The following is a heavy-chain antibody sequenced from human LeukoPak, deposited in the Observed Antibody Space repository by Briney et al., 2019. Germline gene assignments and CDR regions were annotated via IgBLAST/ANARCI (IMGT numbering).Heavy chain of an antibody. CDR3: ARVGGSSWEHFDY. V-gene: IGHV4-34*01. CDR2: INHSGST. Sequence: SETLSLTCAVYGGSFSGYYWSWIRQPPGKGLEWIGEINHSGSTNYNPSLKSRVTISVDTSKNQFSLKLSFVTAADTAVYYCARVGGSSWEHFDYWGQGTLVTVSS. D-gene: IGHD6-13*01. J-gene: IGHJ4*02. CDR1: GGSFSGYY.